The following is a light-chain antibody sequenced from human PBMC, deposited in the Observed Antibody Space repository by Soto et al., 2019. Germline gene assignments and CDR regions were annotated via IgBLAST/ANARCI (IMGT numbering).Light chain of an antibody. V-gene: IGKV1-39*01. CDR2: AAS. Sequence: DIQMTQSPSSLSASIGDRLTISCRASQDISSSLNWYQHKXGKAPKLLIYAASGLHSGVPSRFSGSGSGTDFTLTISSLQPEDFATYYCQQSYVNPWTFGQGTKVDIK. J-gene: IGKJ1*01. CDR1: QDISSS. CDR3: QQSYVNPWT.